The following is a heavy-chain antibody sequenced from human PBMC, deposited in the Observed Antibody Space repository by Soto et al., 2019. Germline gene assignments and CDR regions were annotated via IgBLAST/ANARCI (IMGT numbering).Heavy chain of an antibody. D-gene: IGHD1-26*01. CDR1: GLTYRDNW. J-gene: IGHJ4*02. CDR3: ARGSGSSYFDH. Sequence: SGGSLRLSCAASGLTYRDNWMSWVRQAPEKGLEWVANINQDGSETSYVDSVKGRFTISRDKSKNSLWLHMNSLRLDDTAVYYCARGSGSSYFDHWGQGKLVTVSS. V-gene: IGHV3-7*04. CDR2: INQDGSET.